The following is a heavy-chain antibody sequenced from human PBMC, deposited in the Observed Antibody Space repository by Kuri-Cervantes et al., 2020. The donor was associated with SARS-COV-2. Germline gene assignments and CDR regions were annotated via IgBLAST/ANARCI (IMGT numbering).Heavy chain of an antibody. Sequence: GGSLRLSCAASEFTFSSYVMTWVRQAPGKGLEWVSSISVSGGSTYYANSVEGRFTISRDNSKNTLYLQMNSLGAEDTAVYYCAKALSGCAGDCPTRWGQGTLVTVSS. CDR2: ISVSGGST. CDR3: AKALSGCAGDCPTR. CDR1: EFTFSSYV. V-gene: IGHV3-23*01. J-gene: IGHJ4*02. D-gene: IGHD2-21*01.